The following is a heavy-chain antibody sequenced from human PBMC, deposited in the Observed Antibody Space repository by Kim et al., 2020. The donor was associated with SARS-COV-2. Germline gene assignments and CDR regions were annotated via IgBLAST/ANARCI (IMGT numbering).Heavy chain of an antibody. Sequence: SETLSLTCTVSGGSISSSSYYWGWIRQPPGKGLEWIGSIYYSGSTYYNPSLKSRVTISVDTSKNQFSLKLSSVTAADTAVYYCARVMFTMVRGVKDWFDPWGQGTLVTVSS. CDR3: ARVMFTMVRGVKDWFDP. J-gene: IGHJ5*02. CDR2: IYYSGST. V-gene: IGHV4-39*01. D-gene: IGHD3-10*01. CDR1: GGSISSSSYY.